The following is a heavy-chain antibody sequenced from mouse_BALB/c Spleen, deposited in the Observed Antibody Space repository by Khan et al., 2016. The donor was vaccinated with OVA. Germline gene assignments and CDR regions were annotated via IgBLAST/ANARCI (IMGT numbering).Heavy chain of an antibody. D-gene: IGHD4-1*01. J-gene: IGHJ4*01. CDR1: GYSITRDYA. Sequence: EVQLQESGPGLVKPSQSLSLTCTVTGYSITRDYAWNWLRQFPGNKLEWMAYISNSGSTSYNPSLKSRISITRDTSKNQFFLQLNSVTTEDTATYYCASELGRYYAMDYLGQGTSVTVSS. CDR3: ASELGRYYAMDY. V-gene: IGHV3-2*02. CDR2: ISNSGST.